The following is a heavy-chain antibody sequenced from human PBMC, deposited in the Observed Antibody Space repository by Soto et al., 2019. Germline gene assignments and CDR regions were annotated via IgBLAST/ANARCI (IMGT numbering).Heavy chain of an antibody. CDR3: AKGDGRIVPRHFDY. V-gene: IGHV3-23*01. CDR1: GFTFSDYA. D-gene: IGHD1-26*01. CDR2: ISSGGGSP. J-gene: IGHJ4*02. Sequence: PGGSLRLSCAASGFTFSDYARSWVRQAPGKGLEWVSSISSGGGSPYYADSVKGRFTISRNNSKNTLFLQMNSLRAEDTAVYYCAKGDGRIVPRHFDYWGQGTLVTVYS.